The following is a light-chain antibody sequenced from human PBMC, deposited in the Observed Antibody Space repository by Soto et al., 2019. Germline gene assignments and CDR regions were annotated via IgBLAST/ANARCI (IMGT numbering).Light chain of an antibody. Sequence: EIVMTQSPATLSMSPGERVSISCRASQTVSNNLAWYQQKPGQAPRLLIYGASTRAIGVAARFSGSGSGTEFTLTITSLQSEAFAVYYCQQYHKWPPFTFGGGTVVEIK. CDR3: QQYHKWPPFT. V-gene: IGKV3-15*01. CDR2: GAS. CDR1: QTVSNN. J-gene: IGKJ4*01.